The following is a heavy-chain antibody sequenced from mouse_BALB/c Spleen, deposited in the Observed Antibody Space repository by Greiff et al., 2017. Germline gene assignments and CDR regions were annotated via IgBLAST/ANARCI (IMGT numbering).Heavy chain of an antibody. J-gene: IGHJ4*01. Sequence: DVQLVESGGGLVQPGGSLRLSCATSGFTFTDYYMSWVRQPPGKALEWLGFIRNKANGYTTEYSASVKGRFTISRDNSQSILYLQMNTLRAEDSATYYCARAPITTGWYYAMDYWGQGTSVTVSS. D-gene: IGHD1-2*01. CDR2: IRNKANGYTT. CDR1: GFTFTDYY. V-gene: IGHV7-3*02. CDR3: ARAPITTGWYYAMDY.